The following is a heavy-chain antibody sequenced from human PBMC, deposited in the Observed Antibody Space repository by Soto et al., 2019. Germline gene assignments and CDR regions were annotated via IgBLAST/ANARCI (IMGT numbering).Heavy chain of an antibody. CDR2: ISTYNGNT. CDR1: GYTFTNYG. D-gene: IGHD4-17*01. V-gene: IGHV1-18*01. J-gene: IGHJ6*03. Sequence: ASVKVSCKASGYTFTNYGFTWVRQAPGQGLEWLGWISTYNGNTKYAQKVQGRLTMTTNTSTSTANMELTSLRSDDTALYYCARTTVTASYYYMDVWGKGSTVTVSS. CDR3: ARTTVTASYYYMDV.